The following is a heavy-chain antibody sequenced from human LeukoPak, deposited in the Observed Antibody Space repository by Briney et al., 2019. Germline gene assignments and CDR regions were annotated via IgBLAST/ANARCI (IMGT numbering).Heavy chain of an antibody. Sequence: PSETLSLTCTVSGGSINDYYWGWIRQPPGKGLEWIGYIYYSGSTNYNPSLKSRVTISLDTSKNQFSLKLSSVTAADTAVYYCARDFVPYYWGQGILVTVSS. J-gene: IGHJ4*02. CDR1: GGSINDYY. D-gene: IGHD3-3*01. CDR2: IYYSGST. CDR3: ARDFVPYY. V-gene: IGHV4-59*01.